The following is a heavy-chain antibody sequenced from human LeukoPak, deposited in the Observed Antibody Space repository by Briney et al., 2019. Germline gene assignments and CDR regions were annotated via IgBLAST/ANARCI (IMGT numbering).Heavy chain of an antibody. CDR1: GYSFTSYW. D-gene: IGHD6-19*01. V-gene: IGHV5-51*01. Sequence: GESLKISCKGSGYSFTSYWIGWVRQMPGKGLEWMGIIYPGDSDTRYSPSFQGQVTISADKSISTAYLQWSSLKASDTAMYYCARRSSGWYFSTTPYYFDYWGQGTLVTVSS. CDR3: ARRSSGWYFSTTPYYFDY. CDR2: IYPGDSDT. J-gene: IGHJ4*02.